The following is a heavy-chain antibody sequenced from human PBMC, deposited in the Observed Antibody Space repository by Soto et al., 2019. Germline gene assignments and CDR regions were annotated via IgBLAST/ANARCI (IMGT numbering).Heavy chain of an antibody. CDR2: INGDGSEK. Sequence: EVQLVESGGGLVQPGGSLRLSCAASEFSLTNPWMSWVRQAPGKGLEWVANINGDGSEKYYADSVKGRFTISRDNAKKSLYLQMNSLRAEDTAVYYCTRGFGIDSWGQGTLVIVSS. D-gene: IGHD3-16*01. J-gene: IGHJ4*02. CDR1: EFSLTNPW. V-gene: IGHV3-7*04. CDR3: TRGFGIDS.